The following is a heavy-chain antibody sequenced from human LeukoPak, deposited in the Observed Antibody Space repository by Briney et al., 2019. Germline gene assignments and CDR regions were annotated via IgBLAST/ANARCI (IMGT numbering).Heavy chain of an antibody. D-gene: IGHD2-2*01. CDR2: IIPIFGTA. V-gene: IGHV1-69*05. Sequence: GSSVKVSCKASGGTFSSYAISWLRQAPGQGLEWMGRIIPIFGTANYAQKFQGRVTITTDESTSTAYMELSSLRTEDTAVYYCARTRHCSSTSCYYYYYMDVWGKGTTVTVSS. CDR1: GGTFSSYA. CDR3: ARTRHCSSTSCYYYYYMDV. J-gene: IGHJ6*03.